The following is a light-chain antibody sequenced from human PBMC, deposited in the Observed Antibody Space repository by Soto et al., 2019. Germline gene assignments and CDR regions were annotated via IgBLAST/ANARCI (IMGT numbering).Light chain of an antibody. V-gene: IGKV1-5*03. CDR3: QQYTRPCT. CDR1: QSISSW. J-gene: IGKJ2*02. Sequence: DIQMTQSPSTLSASVGDRVTITCRASQSISSWLAWYQQKPGKAPNLLIYKASNLESGVPSRFSGSGSGTEFTLTISSLQPDDFATYYCQQYTRPCTFDQGTKLEIK. CDR2: KAS.